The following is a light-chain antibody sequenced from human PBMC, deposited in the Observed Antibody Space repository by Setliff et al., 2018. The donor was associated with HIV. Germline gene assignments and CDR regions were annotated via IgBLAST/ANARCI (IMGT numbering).Light chain of an antibody. CDR2: DVT. CDR1: NSDVGAYDY. CDR3: GSYTVFSTFV. J-gene: IGLJ1*01. Sequence: QSALTQPASVSGAPGQSITISCTGTNSDVGAYDYVSWYQQYPDKASRLILYDVTNRPSGLSDRFSGSKSGNTASLTISGLQAEDDADYYCGSYTVFSTFVFGTGTKVTVL. V-gene: IGLV2-14*03.